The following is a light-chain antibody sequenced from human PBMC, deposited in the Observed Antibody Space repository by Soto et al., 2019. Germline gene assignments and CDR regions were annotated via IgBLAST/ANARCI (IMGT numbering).Light chain of an antibody. CDR1: SNDIGTYNY. J-gene: IGLJ2*01. Sequence: QSALTQPPSASGSPGHSVTISCTGGSNDIGTYNYVSWYQRHPGKAPKLMIYEVNKRPSGVPDRFSGSKSGNTASLTVSGLQTDDEADYYCSSYAGTNIILFGGGTQLTVL. V-gene: IGLV2-8*01. CDR2: EVN. CDR3: SSYAGTNIIL.